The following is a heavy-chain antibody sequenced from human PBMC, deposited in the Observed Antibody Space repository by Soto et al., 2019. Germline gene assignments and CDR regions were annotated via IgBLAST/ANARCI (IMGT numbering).Heavy chain of an antibody. Sequence: ASVKVSCKASGYTFTSYAMHWVRQAPGQRLEWMGWINAGNGNTKYSQKFQGRVTITRDTSASTAYMELSSLRSEDTAVYYCVRGGSGYDFDYWGQGTLVTVSS. J-gene: IGHJ4*02. CDR3: VRGGSGYDFDY. CDR2: INAGNGNT. CDR1: GYTFTSYA. D-gene: IGHD5-12*01. V-gene: IGHV1-3*01.